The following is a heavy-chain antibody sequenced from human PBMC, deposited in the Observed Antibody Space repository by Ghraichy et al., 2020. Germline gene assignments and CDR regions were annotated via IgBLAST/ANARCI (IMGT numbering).Heavy chain of an antibody. D-gene: IGHD3-22*01. CDR2: IYPGDSDT. V-gene: IGHV5-51*01. CDR3: AREVDGSSGYYRPFDY. CDR1: GYSFTNYW. J-gene: IGHJ4*02. Sequence: GGSLNISCKGSGYSFTNYWVGWVRQMPGKGLEFMGIIYPGDSDTRYSPSFQGQVTISADKSIGTAYLQWSSLKASDTAMYYCAREVDGSSGYYRPFDYWGQGTLVTVSS.